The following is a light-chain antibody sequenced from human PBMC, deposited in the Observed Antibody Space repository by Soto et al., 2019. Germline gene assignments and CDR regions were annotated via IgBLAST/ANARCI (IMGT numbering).Light chain of an antibody. CDR2: DVS. CDR3: SSYTSSSTLVV. V-gene: IGLV2-14*01. J-gene: IGLJ2*01. CDR1: SSDVGGYNY. Sequence: QYALTQPASVSGSPGQSITISCTGTSSDVGGYNYVSWCQQHPGKAPKLMIYDVSNRPSGVSNRFSGSKSGNTASLTISGLQAEDEADYYCSSYTSSSTLVVFGGGTKLTVL.